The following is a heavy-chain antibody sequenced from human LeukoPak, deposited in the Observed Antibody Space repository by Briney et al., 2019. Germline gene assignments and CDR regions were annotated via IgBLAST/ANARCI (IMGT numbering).Heavy chain of an antibody. Sequence: GGSLRLSCAASGFTFSSYAMSWVRQAPGKGLEWVSAISGSGGSTYYADSVKGRFTISRDNSKNTLYLQMNSLRAEDTAVYYRAKVSVTMIVVVSEYFQHWGQGTLVTVSS. CDR1: GFTFSSYA. D-gene: IGHD3-22*01. CDR2: ISGSGGST. J-gene: IGHJ1*01. CDR3: AKVSVTMIVVVSEYFQH. V-gene: IGHV3-23*01.